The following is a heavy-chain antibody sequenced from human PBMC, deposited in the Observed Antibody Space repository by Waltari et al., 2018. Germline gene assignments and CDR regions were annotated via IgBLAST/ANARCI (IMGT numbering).Heavy chain of an antibody. D-gene: IGHD2-15*01. V-gene: IGHV1-8*03. Sequence: QVQLVQSGAEVKKPGASVKVSCKASGYTFTSYDINWVRQATGQGLEWMGWMNPNSGNTGYAQKFQGRGTITRNTSISTAYMELSSLRSEDTAVYYCARGLYCSGGSCYSESWFDPWGQGTLVTVSS. CDR2: MNPNSGNT. CDR3: ARGLYCSGGSCYSESWFDP. J-gene: IGHJ5*02. CDR1: GYTFTSYD.